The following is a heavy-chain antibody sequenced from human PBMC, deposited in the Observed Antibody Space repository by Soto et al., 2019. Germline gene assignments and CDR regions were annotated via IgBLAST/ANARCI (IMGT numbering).Heavy chain of an antibody. V-gene: IGHV4-59*11. J-gene: IGHJ5*02. CDR2: IYYSGST. CDR3: ARGRRDSSSWYGP. Sequence: SETLSLTCTVSGGSISSHYWSWIRQPPGKGLEWIGYIYYSGSTNYNPSLKSRVTISVDTSKNQFSLKLSSVTAADTAVYYCARGRRDSSSWYGPWGQGTLVTVSS. D-gene: IGHD6-13*01. CDR1: GGSISSHY.